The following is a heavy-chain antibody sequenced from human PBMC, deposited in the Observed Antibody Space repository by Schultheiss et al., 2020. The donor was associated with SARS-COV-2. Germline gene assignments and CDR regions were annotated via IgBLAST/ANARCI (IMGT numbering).Heavy chain of an antibody. CDR2: IYYSGST. Sequence: SETLSLTCTVSGGSISSYYWSWIRQPPGKGLEWIGYIYYSGSTNYNPSLKSRVTISVDTSKNQFSLKLSSVTAADTAVYYCARQLWPYDAFDIWGQGTMVTVSS. J-gene: IGHJ3*02. CDR3: ARQLWPYDAFDI. V-gene: IGHV4-59*08. D-gene: IGHD5-18*01. CDR1: GGSISSYY.